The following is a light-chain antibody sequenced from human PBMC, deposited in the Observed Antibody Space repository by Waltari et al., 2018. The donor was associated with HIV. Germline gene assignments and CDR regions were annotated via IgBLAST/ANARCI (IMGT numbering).Light chain of an antibody. CDR2: EDN. CDR3: QSYDTTTPVV. Sequence: NFMLTQPHSVSESPGKTVSISCTRRSGSIASSYVQWHQQRPGSSPTAVIFEDNQRPSGVPERFSGSIDSSSNSASLTISGLKTEDEADYYCQSYDTTTPVVFGGGTRLTVL. J-gene: IGLJ2*01. V-gene: IGLV6-57*01. CDR1: SGSIASSY.